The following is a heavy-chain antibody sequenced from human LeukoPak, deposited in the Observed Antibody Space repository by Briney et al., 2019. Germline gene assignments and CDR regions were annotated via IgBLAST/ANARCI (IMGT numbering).Heavy chain of an antibody. J-gene: IGHJ4*02. CDR1: GFTFSRSS. CDR3: AKSPMRNYDNSKTDY. Sequence: PGGSLRLSCEASGFTFSRSSMTWVRQAPGKGPEWVSIISGSGFTTYYADSVKGRFSISRDNSKNTLYLQMNSLRAEDTAVYYCAKSPMRNYDNSKTDYWGQGTLVTVSS. D-gene: IGHD3-22*01. V-gene: IGHV3-23*01. CDR2: ISGSGFTT.